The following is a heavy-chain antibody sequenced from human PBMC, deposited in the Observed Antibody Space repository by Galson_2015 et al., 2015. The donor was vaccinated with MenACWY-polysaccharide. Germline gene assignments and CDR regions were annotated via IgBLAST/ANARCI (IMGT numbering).Heavy chain of an antibody. CDR3: ARLRGLVGQFYCDV. CDR1: GYIFNNYW. V-gene: IGHV5-51*03. D-gene: IGHD6-6*01. CDR2: IFPDNSDP. J-gene: IGHJ4*02. Sequence: QSGAEVKKPGESLKISCKASGYIFNNYWIGWVRQMPDKGLEWMGRIFPDNSDPRYSPSFQGQVTVSVDKSTSTAYLHLSGLKASDTGMYYCARLRGLVGQFYCDVWGQGSLVTVSS.